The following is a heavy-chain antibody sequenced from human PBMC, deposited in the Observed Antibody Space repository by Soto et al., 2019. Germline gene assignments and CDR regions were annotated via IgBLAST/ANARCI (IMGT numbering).Heavy chain of an antibody. CDR1: GFPFSAYA. J-gene: IGHJ4*02. CDR2: ISGSGGST. D-gene: IGHD6-13*01. Sequence: GGSLRLSCAASGFPFSAYAMNWVRQAPGKGLEWVSAISGSGGSTYYADSVKGRFTISRDNSQNTLYLQMNSLRAEDTAVYYCAKENGYGSRWFEFDYWGQGTPVTVSS. V-gene: IGHV3-23*01. CDR3: AKENGYGSRWFEFDY.